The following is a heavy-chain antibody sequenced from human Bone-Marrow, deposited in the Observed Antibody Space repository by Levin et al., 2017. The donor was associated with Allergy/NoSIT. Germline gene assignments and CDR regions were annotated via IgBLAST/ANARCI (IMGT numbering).Heavy chain of an antibody. V-gene: IGHV3-21*01. D-gene: IGHD2-15*01. Sequence: GGSLRLSCAASGFTFSSYSMNWVRQAPGKGLEWVSSISSSSSYIYYADSVKGRFTISRDNAKNSLYLQMNSLRAEDTAVYYCARDQIGYCSGGSCHGWFDPWGQGTLVTVSS. CDR3: ARDQIGYCSGGSCHGWFDP. CDR1: GFTFSSYS. CDR2: ISSSSSYI. J-gene: IGHJ5*02.